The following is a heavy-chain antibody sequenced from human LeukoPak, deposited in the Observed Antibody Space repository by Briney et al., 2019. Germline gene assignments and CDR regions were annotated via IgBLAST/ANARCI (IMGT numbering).Heavy chain of an antibody. J-gene: IGHJ3*02. Sequence: GGTLRLSCAASGFTFSSYGMSWVRQAPGKGLQWVSVIIGSGSSTYYADSVKGRFTISRDNSKNTLYLQMNSLRAEDTAVYYCAKDHSYSTDAFDIWGQGTMVTVSS. CDR2: IIGSGSST. CDR3: AKDHSYSTDAFDI. V-gene: IGHV3-23*01. D-gene: IGHD3-10*01. CDR1: GFTFSSYG.